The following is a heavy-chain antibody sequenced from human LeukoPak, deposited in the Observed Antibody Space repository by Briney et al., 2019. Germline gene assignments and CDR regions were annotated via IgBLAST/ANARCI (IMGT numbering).Heavy chain of an antibody. V-gene: IGHV4-39*02. CDR1: GGSISSISSNNYH. Sequence: SETLSLTCIVSGGSISSISSNNYHWGWIRQPPGKGLEWIGSIYYSGSTYYNPSLKSRVTISVDTSKNQFSLKLSSVTAADTALYYCAREMGVVTAHGIDVWGQGTTVTVSS. CDR3: AREMGVVTAHGIDV. D-gene: IGHD4-23*01. J-gene: IGHJ6*02. CDR2: IYYSGST.